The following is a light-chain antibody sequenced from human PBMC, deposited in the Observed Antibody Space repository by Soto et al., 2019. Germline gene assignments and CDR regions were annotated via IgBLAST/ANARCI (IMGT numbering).Light chain of an antibody. CDR2: GSS. V-gene: IGKV3-15*01. CDR1: QSVSSN. CDR3: QQYNNWPPLT. Sequence: EIVMTQSPATLSVSPGERATLSCRASQSVSSNLAWYQQKRGQAPRLLIHGSSTRATGIPARFSGSGSGTEFTLTISSLQSEDFAVYYCQQYNNWPPLTFGGATKVEI. J-gene: IGKJ4*01.